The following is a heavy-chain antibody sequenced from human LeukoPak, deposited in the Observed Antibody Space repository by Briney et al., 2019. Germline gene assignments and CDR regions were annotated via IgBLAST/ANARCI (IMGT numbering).Heavy chain of an antibody. V-gene: IGHV1-69*08. CDR1: GGTFSSYT. D-gene: IGHD6-13*01. CDR3: AVSIAAAVLLPLIDY. Sequence: SVKVSCKASGGTFSSYTISWVRQAPGQGLEWMGRIIPILGTANYAQKFQGRVTITADKSTSTAYMELSSLRSEDTAVYYCAVSIAAAVLLPLIDYWGQGTLVTVSS. CDR2: IIPILGTA. J-gene: IGHJ4*02.